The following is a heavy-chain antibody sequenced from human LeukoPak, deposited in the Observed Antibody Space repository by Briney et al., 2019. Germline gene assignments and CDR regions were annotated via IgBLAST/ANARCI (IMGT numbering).Heavy chain of an antibody. Sequence: GGSLRLSCAASGFAFYNYDMHWVRQTGKDLEWVSVIAANGDLYYAGSVKGRFTISRDNGNNALYLQMNSLRDGDTAVYYCARGYSYGFDYWGQGTLVTVSS. CDR3: ARGYSYGFDY. CDR1: GFAFYNYD. D-gene: IGHD4-11*01. J-gene: IGHJ4*02. CDR2: IAANGDL. V-gene: IGHV3-13*01.